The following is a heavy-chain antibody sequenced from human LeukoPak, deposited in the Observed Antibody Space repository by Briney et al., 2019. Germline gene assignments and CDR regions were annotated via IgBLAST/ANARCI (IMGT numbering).Heavy chain of an antibody. CDR1: GFTFSNYP. J-gene: IGHJ4*02. CDR2: ISYDGSNK. Sequence: GRSLRLSCAASGFTFSNYPIHWVRQAPGKGLEWVAVISYDGSNKDYADSVKGRFTISRDNAKNTLYLQMNSLRAEDTAVYYCARDGRAYCGGDCYHAFDYWGQGTLVTVSS. CDR3: ARDGRAYCGGDCYHAFDY. V-gene: IGHV3-30-3*01. D-gene: IGHD2-21*02.